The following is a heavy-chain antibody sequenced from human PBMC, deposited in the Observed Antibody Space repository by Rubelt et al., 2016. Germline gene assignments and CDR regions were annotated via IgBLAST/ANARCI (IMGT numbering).Heavy chain of an antibody. CDR2: VNHSGST. J-gene: IGHJ3*02. CDR3: AGSSQYYDKLTGVLNAFEI. V-gene: IGHV4-34*01. D-gene: IGHD3-9*01. Sequence: QVQLQQWGAGLLKPSETLSLTCAVYGGSFSGYYWSWIRQPPGKGLEWIGEVNHSGSTNYNPSLKSRVTISVDTSRNQVSLKWNVVTAAVTAMYYCAGSSQYYDKLTGVLNAFEIWGRGTMVTVSS. CDR1: GGSFSGYY.